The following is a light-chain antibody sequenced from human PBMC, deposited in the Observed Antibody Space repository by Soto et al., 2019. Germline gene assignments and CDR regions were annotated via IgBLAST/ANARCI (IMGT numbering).Light chain of an antibody. CDR2: GAF. V-gene: IGKV3-20*01. J-gene: IGKJ1*01. Sequence: EIVLTKSPGTMSLSTGERATLSCRASQSVSSSSLAWYQLKSGQAPRLLIYGAFSRATGTPDRFSGSVSGTDFTLSVTRLEPEDFAVYYCQQYGNSPPGPFGQGTKGEIK. CDR1: QSVSSSS. CDR3: QQYGNSPPGP.